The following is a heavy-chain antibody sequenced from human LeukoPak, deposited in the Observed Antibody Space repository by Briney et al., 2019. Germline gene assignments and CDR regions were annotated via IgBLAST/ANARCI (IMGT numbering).Heavy chain of an antibody. J-gene: IGHJ4*02. CDR2: ISAYSGNT. Sequence: GASVTVSCKASVYTFTIYGISWVRQAPGQGLEWMGWISAYSGNTNYTQKLQSRVTITTDTSTSTAYMELRSLRSADTAVYYCARDLGPGNSGSLADYWGQGTLVTVSS. V-gene: IGHV1-18*01. CDR1: VYTFTIYG. D-gene: IGHD3-10*01. CDR3: ARDLGPGNSGSLADY.